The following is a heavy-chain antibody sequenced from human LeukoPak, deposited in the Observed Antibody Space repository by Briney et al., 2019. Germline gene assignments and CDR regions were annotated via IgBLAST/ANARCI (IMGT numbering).Heavy chain of an antibody. CDR2: IKTDGSEK. D-gene: IGHD3-10*01. CDR3: AKGITMVRGVIDY. V-gene: IGHV3-7*03. CDR1: GFTFSDYW. J-gene: IGHJ4*02. Sequence: GGSLRLSCAASGFTFSDYWMTWVRQAPGKGLEWLANIKTDGSEKYYVDSVKGRFTISRDNSKNTLYLQMNSLRAEDTAVYYCAKGITMVRGVIDYWGQGTLVTVSS.